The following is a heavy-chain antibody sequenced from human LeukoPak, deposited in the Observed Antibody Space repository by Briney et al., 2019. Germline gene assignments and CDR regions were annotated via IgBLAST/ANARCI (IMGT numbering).Heavy chain of an antibody. V-gene: IGHV4-38-2*02. CDR3: VRDMNPTHYFDY. J-gene: IGHJ4*02. CDR2: IYHSGYT. Sequence: PSETLSLTCSVSGASISSQYWTWIRQPPGRGLEWIGSIYHSGYTHYNPSLKGRVTMSVDTSKNDFSLKLSSVAAADTAIYYCVRDMNPTHYFDYWGQGTLVTVSS. D-gene: IGHD3-16*01. CDR1: GASISSQY.